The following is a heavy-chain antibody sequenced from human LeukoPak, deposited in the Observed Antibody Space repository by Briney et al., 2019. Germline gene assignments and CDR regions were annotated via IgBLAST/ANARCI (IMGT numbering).Heavy chain of an antibody. CDR3: ARGDNYDYVWGSYRYRYFDY. CDR2: ISSSGSTI. J-gene: IGHJ4*02. D-gene: IGHD3-16*02. Sequence: GGSLRLSCAASGFTFSSYEMNWVRQAPGKGLEWVSYISSSGSTIYYADSVKGRFNISRDNAKNSLYLQMNSLRAEDTAVYYCARGDNYDYVWGSYRYRYFDYWGQGTLVTVSS. V-gene: IGHV3-48*03. CDR1: GFTFSSYE.